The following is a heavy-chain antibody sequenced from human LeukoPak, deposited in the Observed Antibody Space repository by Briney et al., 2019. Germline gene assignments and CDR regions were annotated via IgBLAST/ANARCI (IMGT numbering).Heavy chain of an antibody. CDR1: GGSISSSSYY. CDR2: IFYSGST. J-gene: IGHJ4*02. V-gene: IGHV4-39*01. Sequence: SETLSLTCTVSGGSISSSSYYWGWIRRPPGKGLEWIGSIFYSGSTYYNPSLKSRVTISEDTSKNQFSLKLSSVTAADTAVYYCANSANYGGNSGYFDYWGQGTLVTVSS. CDR3: ANSANYGGNSGYFDY. D-gene: IGHD4-23*01.